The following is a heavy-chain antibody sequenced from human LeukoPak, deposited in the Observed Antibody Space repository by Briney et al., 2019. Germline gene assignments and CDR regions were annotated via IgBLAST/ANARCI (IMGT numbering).Heavy chain of an antibody. CDR2: IYYSGST. Sequence: SETLSLTCTVSGGSISSSSYYWGWIRQPPGKGLEWIGSIYYSGSTYYNPSLKSRVTISVDTSKNQFSLKLSSVTAADTAVYYCASRGLTALSPFDYWGQGTLVTVSS. D-gene: IGHD1-14*01. CDR3: ASRGLTALSPFDY. V-gene: IGHV4-39*01. CDR1: GGSISSSSYY. J-gene: IGHJ4*02.